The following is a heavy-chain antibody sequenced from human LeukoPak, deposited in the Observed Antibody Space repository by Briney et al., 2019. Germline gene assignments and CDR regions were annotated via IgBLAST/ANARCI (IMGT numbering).Heavy chain of an antibody. CDR1: GXSFSGYY. D-gene: IGHD2-2*01. Sequence: TSETLSLTCAVYGXSFSGYYWSWIRQPPGKGLELIGEINHSGSTNYNPSLKSRVTISVDTSKNQFSLKLSSVTAADTAVYYCAREPLYCSSTSCYYYYYYGMDVWGQGTTVTVSS. J-gene: IGHJ6*02. V-gene: IGHV4-34*01. CDR2: INHSGST. CDR3: AREPLYCSSTSCYYYYYYGMDV.